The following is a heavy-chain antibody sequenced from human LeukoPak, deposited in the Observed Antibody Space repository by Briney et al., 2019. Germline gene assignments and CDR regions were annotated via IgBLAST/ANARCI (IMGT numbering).Heavy chain of an antibody. CDR3: AKDKGYYGSGSYSKTDAFDI. D-gene: IGHD3-10*01. J-gene: IGHJ3*02. CDR1: GFTFSSYW. CDR2: IKQDGSEK. V-gene: IGHV3-7*03. Sequence: GGSLRLSCAASGFTFSSYWMSWVRQAPGKGLEWVANIKQDGSEKYYVDSVKGRFTISRDNAKNSLYLQMNSLRAEDTALYYCAKDKGYYGSGSYSKTDAFDIWGQGTMVTVSS.